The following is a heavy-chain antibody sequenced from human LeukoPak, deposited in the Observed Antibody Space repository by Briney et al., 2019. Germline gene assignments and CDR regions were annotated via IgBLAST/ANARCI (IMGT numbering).Heavy chain of an antibody. V-gene: IGHV4-39*01. CDR3: ARLNDFWSGYHYCFDY. D-gene: IGHD3-3*01. CDR1: GGSISSSSYY. Sequence: SETLSLTCTVSGGSISSSSYYWGWIRQPPGKGLERIGSIYYSGNTFYNPSLKSRVTISVDTSKNRFSLKLSSVTAADTAVYYCARLNDFWSGYHYCFDYWGQGTLVTVSS. J-gene: IGHJ4*02. CDR2: IYYSGNT.